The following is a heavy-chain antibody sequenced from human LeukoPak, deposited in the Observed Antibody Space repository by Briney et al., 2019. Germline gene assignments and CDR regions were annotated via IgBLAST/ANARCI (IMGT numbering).Heavy chain of an antibody. CDR2: IRYDGSNK. CDR1: GFTFTSYG. J-gene: IGHJ6*03. V-gene: IGHV3-30*02. D-gene: IGHD3-10*01. Sequence: GGSLRLSCAASGFTFTSYGIYWVRQAPGKGLEWVAFIRYDGSNKYYADSVKGRFTISRDNSKNMLYLQMNSLRAEDTAVYYCAKDRGDYYYSYDMDVWGKGTTVTVSS. CDR3: AKDRGDYYYSYDMDV.